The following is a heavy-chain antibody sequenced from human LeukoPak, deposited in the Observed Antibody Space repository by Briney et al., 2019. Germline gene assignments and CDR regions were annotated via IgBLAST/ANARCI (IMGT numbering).Heavy chain of an antibody. Sequence: GGSLRLSCAASGFTFSSYAMSGVRQAPGKGLEWVSYISINSDTIYYADSVKGRFTISRDNAKNSLYLQMDSLRAEDTAVYYCATWVTKIVVPNATDYWGQGNLVTVSS. CDR1: GFTFSSYA. CDR3: ATWVTKIVVPNATDY. CDR2: ISINSDTI. J-gene: IGHJ4*02. D-gene: IGHD3-22*01. V-gene: IGHV3-48*01.